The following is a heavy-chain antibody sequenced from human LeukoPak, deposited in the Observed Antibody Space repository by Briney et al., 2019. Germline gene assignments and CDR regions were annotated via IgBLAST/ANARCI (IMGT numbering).Heavy chain of an antibody. D-gene: IGHD3-3*01. V-gene: IGHV3-33*01. CDR2: IWYDGRNK. CDR3: ARDGFGSGYYLDY. Sequence: GGSLRLSCAASGFTFSSYGMHWVRQAPGKGLEWVAVIWYDGRNKYYADSVKGRFTISRDNSKNTLYLQMNSLRAEDTAVYYCARDGFGSGYYLDYWGQGTLVTVSS. CDR1: GFTFSSYG. J-gene: IGHJ4*02.